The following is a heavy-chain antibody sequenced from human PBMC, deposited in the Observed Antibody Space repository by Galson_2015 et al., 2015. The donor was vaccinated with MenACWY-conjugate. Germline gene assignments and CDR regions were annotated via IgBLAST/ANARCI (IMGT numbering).Heavy chain of an antibody. Sequence: SLRLSCAASGFTVSSNYMSWVRQAPGKGLEWVSVIYSGGSTYYADSVKGRFTISRDNSKNTLYLQMNSLRVEGTAVYYCAREVEATVLTYYYYYGMDVWGQGTTVTVSS. V-gene: IGHV3-66*01. J-gene: IGHJ6*02. D-gene: IGHD1-26*01. CDR1: GFTVSSNY. CDR3: AREVEATVLTYYYYYGMDV. CDR2: IYSGGST.